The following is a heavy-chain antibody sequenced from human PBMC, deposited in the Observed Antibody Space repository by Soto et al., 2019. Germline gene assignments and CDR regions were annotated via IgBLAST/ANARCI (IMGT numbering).Heavy chain of an antibody. CDR2: ISPMFGAA. Sequence: QVQLVQSGAEMKKPGSSVKVSCQSSGGTFNTYAMNWVRQAPGQGPEWMGDISPMFGAANYAPKLQGRVTITADESTGTLYMQLSSLTSEDAALYFCAREVQVHTPAFGYWGQGTLVTVSS. D-gene: IGHD3-10*01. CDR3: AREVQVHTPAFGY. CDR1: GGTFNTYA. J-gene: IGHJ4*02. V-gene: IGHV1-69*19.